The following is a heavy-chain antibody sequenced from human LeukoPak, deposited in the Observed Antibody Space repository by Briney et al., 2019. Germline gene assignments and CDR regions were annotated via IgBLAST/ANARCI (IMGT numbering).Heavy chain of an antibody. CDR2: IIPIFGTA. CDR1: GGTFSSYA. CDR3: ARDLLAAAASDY. Sequence: SVTVSCTASGGTFSSYAISWVRQAPGQGLEWMGGIIPIFGTANYAQKFQGRVTITADESTSTAYMELSSLRSEDTAVYYCARDLLAAAASDYWGQGTQVTVSS. J-gene: IGHJ4*02. D-gene: IGHD6-13*01. V-gene: IGHV1-69*13.